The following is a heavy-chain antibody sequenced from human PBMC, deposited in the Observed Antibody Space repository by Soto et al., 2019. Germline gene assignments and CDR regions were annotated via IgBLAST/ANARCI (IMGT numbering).Heavy chain of an antibody. CDR2: IVPIFGTT. CDR1: GDTFNNYA. D-gene: IGHD2-21*02. J-gene: IGHJ5*01. Sequence: ASVKVSCKASGDTFNNYAISWMRQTPGRGLEWLGEIVPIFGTTNYPQEFQGRVTITADTSTSTAYMEVSRLISEDTAIYYCAREVVTVTTLGWFDSWGQGTLVTVSS. V-gene: IGHV1-69*06. CDR3: AREVVTVTTLGWFDS.